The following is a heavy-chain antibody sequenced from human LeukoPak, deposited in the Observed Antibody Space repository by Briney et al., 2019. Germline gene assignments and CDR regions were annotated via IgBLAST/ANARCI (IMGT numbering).Heavy chain of an antibody. J-gene: IGHJ4*02. CDR1: GLTVSSNY. V-gene: IGHV3-53*01. CDR3: ARGESSGWSFFGY. D-gene: IGHD6-19*01. CDR2: IYSGGTT. Sequence: GGSLRLSCAASGLTVSSNYMSWVRQAPGKGLEWVSVIYSGGTTYYADSVKGRFTISRDNSKNTLYLQMNSLRAGDTAVYYCARGESSGWSFFGYWGQGTLVTVSS.